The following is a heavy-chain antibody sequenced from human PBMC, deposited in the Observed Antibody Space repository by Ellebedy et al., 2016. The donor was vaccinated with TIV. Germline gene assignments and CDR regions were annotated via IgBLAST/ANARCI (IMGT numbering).Heavy chain of an antibody. V-gene: IGHV3-23*01. CDR3: AKGEGYYDSSGYAGANDY. Sequence: GGSLRLSXAASGFTFSSYAMSWVRQAPGKGLEWVSAISGSGGSTYYADSVKGRFTISRDNSKNTLYLQMNSLRAEDTAVYYCAKGEGYYDSSGYAGANDYWGQGTLVTVSS. CDR2: ISGSGGST. J-gene: IGHJ4*02. D-gene: IGHD3-22*01. CDR1: GFTFSSYA.